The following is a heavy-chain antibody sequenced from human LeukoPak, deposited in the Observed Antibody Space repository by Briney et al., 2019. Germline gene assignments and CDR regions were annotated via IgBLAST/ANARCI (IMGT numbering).Heavy chain of an antibody. V-gene: IGHV3-7*01. CDR1: GFTFSSSW. CDR3: ARDDWNYVYGFDP. J-gene: IGHJ5*02. Sequence: GGSLRLSCAASGFTFSSSWMTRVRQAPGKGLEWVANIKEDGSEYNYVDSVKGRFTISRDNAKNSLYLQMNSLRAEDTAVYYCARDDWNYVYGFDPWGQGTLVTVSS. D-gene: IGHD1-7*01. CDR2: IKEDGSEY.